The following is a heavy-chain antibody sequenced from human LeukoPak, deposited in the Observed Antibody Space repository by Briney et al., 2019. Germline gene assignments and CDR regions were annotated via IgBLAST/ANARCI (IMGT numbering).Heavy chain of an antibody. CDR2: IYYSGST. D-gene: IGHD3-22*01. Sequence: PGGPLRLSCAASGFTFSSYEMNWVRQAPGKGLEWIGSIYYSGSTYYNPSLKSRVTISVDTSKNQFSLKLSSVTAADTAVYYCARVTPGDYYDSSGYYYYFDYWGQGTLVTVSS. CDR1: GFTFSSYE. V-gene: IGHV4-39*07. CDR3: ARVTPGDYYDSSGYYYYFDY. J-gene: IGHJ4*02.